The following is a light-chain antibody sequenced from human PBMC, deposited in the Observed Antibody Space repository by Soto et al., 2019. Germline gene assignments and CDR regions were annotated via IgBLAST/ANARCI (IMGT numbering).Light chain of an antibody. V-gene: IGKV3-20*01. J-gene: IGKJ1*01. CDR3: QQYGSSLTWT. CDR1: QSVSSSY. CDR2: GAS. Sequence: EIVLTQSPGTLSLSPGERSTLSCSASQSVSSSYLAWYQQKPGQAPRLLIYGASSGATGIPDRFSGSRSGTDFTLTISRLEPEDFAVYYCQQYGSSLTWTFGQGTKVDIK.